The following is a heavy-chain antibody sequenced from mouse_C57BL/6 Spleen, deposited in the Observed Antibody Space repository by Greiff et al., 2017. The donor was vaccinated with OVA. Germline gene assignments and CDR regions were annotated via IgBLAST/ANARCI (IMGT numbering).Heavy chain of an antibody. CDR2: ISSGGSYT. CDR1: GFTFSSYG. J-gene: IGHJ4*01. CDR3: ARHSGTRGAMDY. V-gene: IGHV5-6*01. Sequence: EVQGVESGGDLVKPGGSLKLSCAASGFTFSSYGMSWVRQTPDKRLEWVATISSGGSYTYYPDSVKGRFTISRDNAKNTLYLQMSSLKSEDTAMYYCARHSGTRGAMDYWGQGTSVTVSS. D-gene: IGHD3-3*01.